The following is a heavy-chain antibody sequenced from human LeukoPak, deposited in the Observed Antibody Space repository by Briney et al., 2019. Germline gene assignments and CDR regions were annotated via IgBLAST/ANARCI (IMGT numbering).Heavy chain of an antibody. CDR1: GFTFSSYS. V-gene: IGHV3-21*01. Sequence: PGGSLRLSCAASGFTFSSYSMNWVRQAPGKGLEWVSSISSSSSYIYYADSVKGRFTISRDNAKNTLYLQMNILRAEDTAVYYCARDPVPYYYDSSGYPDYWGQGTLVTVSS. CDR2: ISSSSSYI. J-gene: IGHJ4*02. CDR3: ARDPVPYYYDSSGYPDY. D-gene: IGHD3-22*01.